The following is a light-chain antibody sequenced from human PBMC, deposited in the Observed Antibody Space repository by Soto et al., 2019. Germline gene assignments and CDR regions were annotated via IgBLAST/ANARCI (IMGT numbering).Light chain of an antibody. J-gene: IGKJ1*01. CDR1: QSVSSN. CDR2: GAS. Sequence: EIVMTQSPATLSVSPGERATLSCRASQSVSSNLAWFQQKPGQAPRLLIYGASTRATGIPARFGGSGSGTDFTLTITSLQSEDFAVYYCQQYNNWLGTWTFGRGTKVDIK. V-gene: IGKV3-15*01. CDR3: QQYNNWLGTWT.